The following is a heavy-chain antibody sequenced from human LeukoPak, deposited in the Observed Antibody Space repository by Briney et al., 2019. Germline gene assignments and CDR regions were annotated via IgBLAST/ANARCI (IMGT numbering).Heavy chain of an antibody. V-gene: IGHV3-23*01. J-gene: IGHJ4*02. D-gene: IGHD3-22*01. CDR2: ISGSGGST. CDR3: ARGPAGVRYYDSSGYYMFDY. Sequence: GGSLRLSCAASGFTFSSYAMSWVRQAPGKGLEWVSAISGSGGSTYYADSVKGRFTISRDNSKNTLYLQMNSLRAEGTAVYYCARGPAGVRYYDSSGYYMFDYWGQGTLVTVSS. CDR1: GFTFSSYA.